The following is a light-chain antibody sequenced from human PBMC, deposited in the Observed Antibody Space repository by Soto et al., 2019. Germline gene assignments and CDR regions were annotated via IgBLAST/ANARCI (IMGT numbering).Light chain of an antibody. CDR1: ETVATN. J-gene: IGKJ1*01. CDR2: GAS. CDR3: QQYFEWPPMK. Sequence: EVVMTQSPATLSVSPGERATLSCRASETVATNLAWYQQKPGQAPRLLISGASTRAAGISDRFRGSGSGTEFTLTISSLRSEDSAIYYCQQYFEWPPMKFGQGTKVDTK. V-gene: IGKV3-15*01.